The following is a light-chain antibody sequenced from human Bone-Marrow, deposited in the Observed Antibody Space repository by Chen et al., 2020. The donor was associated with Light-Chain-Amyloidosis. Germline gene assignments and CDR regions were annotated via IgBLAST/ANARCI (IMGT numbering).Light chain of an antibody. Sequence: SYELTQPPSVSVSPGQTARITCSGDDLPTKYAYWYQQKPGQAPLLVIHRDTERPTGISERFSGSSSGTKATLTSRGVQAEDEADYQCQSADSSGTYEVIFGGGTKLTV. J-gene: IGLJ2*01. CDR3: QSADSSGTYEVI. CDR2: RDT. CDR1: DLPTKY. V-gene: IGLV3-25*03.